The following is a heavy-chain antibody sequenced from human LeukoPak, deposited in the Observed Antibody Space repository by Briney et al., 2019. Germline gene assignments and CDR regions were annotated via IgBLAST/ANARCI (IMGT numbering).Heavy chain of an antibody. CDR3: ARRGRLRSYNDY. V-gene: IGHV4-39*01. CDR2: IFYSGTT. Sequence: PETLSLTCTVSGGSISSSNHYWGWVRQPPGKGLEWIGSIFYSGTTYYNPSLESRVTLSVDTSKNQFSLILRSVTAADTAVYYCARRGRLRSYNDYWGQGTLVTVSS. CDR1: GGSISSSNHY. J-gene: IGHJ4*02. D-gene: IGHD1-26*01.